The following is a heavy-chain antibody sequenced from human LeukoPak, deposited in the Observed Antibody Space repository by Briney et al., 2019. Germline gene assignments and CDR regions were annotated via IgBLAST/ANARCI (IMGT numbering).Heavy chain of an antibody. CDR1: GYTFTSYY. CDR3: AREGNSWGGERVHFDI. J-gene: IGHJ3*02. CDR2: INPSGGST. D-gene: IGHD2/OR15-2a*01. V-gene: IGHV1-46*01. Sequence: GASVKVSCKASGYTFTSYYMHWVRQAPGQGREWMGIINPSGGSTSYAQKFQGRVTMTRDTSTSTVYMELSSLRSEDTAVYYCAREGNSWGGERVHFDIWGQGTMVTVSS.